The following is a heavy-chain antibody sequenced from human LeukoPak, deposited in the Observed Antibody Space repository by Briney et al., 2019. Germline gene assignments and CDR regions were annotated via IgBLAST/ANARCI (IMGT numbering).Heavy chain of an antibody. V-gene: IGHV1-69*01. J-gene: IGHJ5*02. CDR1: GGTFSSYA. Sequence: SVKVSREASGGTFSSYAISWVRQAPGQGLEWMGGIIPIFGTANYAQKFQGRVTITADESTSTAYMELSSLRSEDTAVYYCASGSYDSSGSFDPWGQGTLVTVSS. D-gene: IGHD3-22*01. CDR3: ASGSYDSSGSFDP. CDR2: IIPIFGTA.